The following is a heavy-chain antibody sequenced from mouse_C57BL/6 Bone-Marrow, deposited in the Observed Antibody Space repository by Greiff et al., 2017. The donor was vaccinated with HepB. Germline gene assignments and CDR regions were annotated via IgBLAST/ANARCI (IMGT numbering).Heavy chain of an antibody. Sequence: LVESGAELVRPGTSVKVSCKASGYAFTNYLIEWVKQRPGQGLEWIGVINPGSGGTNYNEKFKGKATLTADKSSSTAYMQLSSLTSEDSAVYFCARKDLRSSMDYWGQGTSVTVSS. D-gene: IGHD1-1*01. CDR2: INPGSGGT. V-gene: IGHV1-54*01. J-gene: IGHJ4*01. CDR3: ARKDLRSSMDY. CDR1: GYAFTNYL.